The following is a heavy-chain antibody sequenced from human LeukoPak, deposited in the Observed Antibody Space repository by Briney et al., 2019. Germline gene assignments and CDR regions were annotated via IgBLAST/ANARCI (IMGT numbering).Heavy chain of an antibody. Sequence: KPSETLSLTCTVAAGSISNYHWSGIRQPPGKGLEWIGCIFYSGSTYYNPSLKSRVTISVDTSKNQFSLRLSSVTAADTAVYYCARTNAFDIWGQGTMVTVSS. CDR1: AGSISNYH. CDR2: IFYSGST. J-gene: IGHJ3*02. V-gene: IGHV4-59*08. CDR3: ARTNAFDI.